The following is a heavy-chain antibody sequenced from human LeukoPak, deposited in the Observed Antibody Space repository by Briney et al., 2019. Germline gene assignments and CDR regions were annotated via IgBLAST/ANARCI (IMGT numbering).Heavy chain of an antibody. CDR1: GFTFSSYA. J-gene: IGHJ4*02. V-gene: IGHV3-48*03. D-gene: IGHD3-10*01. Sequence: PGGSLRLSCAASGFTFSSYAMNWVRQAPGKGLEWVSYISSSGSTIYYADSVKGRFTISRDNAKNSLYLQMNSLRAEDTAVYYCARGYYGSGRRAISDYWGQGTLVTVSS. CDR3: ARGYYGSGRRAISDY. CDR2: ISSSGSTI.